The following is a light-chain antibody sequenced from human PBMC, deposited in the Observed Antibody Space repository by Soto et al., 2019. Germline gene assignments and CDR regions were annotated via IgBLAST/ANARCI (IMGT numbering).Light chain of an antibody. V-gene: IGLV4-69*01. J-gene: IGLJ2*01. CDR2: LNSDGSH. Sequence: QLVLTQSPSASASLGASVKLTCTLSSGHSSYAIAWHQQQPEKGPRYWIKLNSDGSHSKGDGIPDRFSGSSSGAERYITISCRQSEDEAGYYCQIFGTGLVVFGGGTKLTVL. CDR1: SGHSSYA. CDR3: QIFGTGLVV.